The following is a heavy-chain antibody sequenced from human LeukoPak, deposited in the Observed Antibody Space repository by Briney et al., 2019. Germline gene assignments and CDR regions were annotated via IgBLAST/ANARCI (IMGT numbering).Heavy chain of an antibody. Sequence: GSSVKVSCKASGGTFSSYAISWVRQAPGQGLEWMGGIIPIFGTANYAQKFQGRVTITADESTSTAYMELSSLRSEDTAVYYCARMNYPYNWNDGEPDFDYWGQGTRVTVSS. J-gene: IGHJ4*02. CDR1: GGTFSSYA. D-gene: IGHD1-1*01. V-gene: IGHV1-69*01. CDR3: ARMNYPYNWNDGEPDFDY. CDR2: IIPIFGTA.